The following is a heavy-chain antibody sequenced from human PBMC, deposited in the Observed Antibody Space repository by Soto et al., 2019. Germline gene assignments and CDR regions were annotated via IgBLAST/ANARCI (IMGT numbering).Heavy chain of an antibody. D-gene: IGHD3-3*01. Sequence: ASVKVSCKASGYTFTSYGISWVRQAPGQGLEWMGWISAYNGNTNYAQKLQGRVTMTTDTSTSTAYMELRSLRSDDTAVYYCARDSRGDFWRGYYRRVGWFDPWGQGTLVTVSS. CDR1: GYTFTSYG. V-gene: IGHV1-18*01. CDR3: ARDSRGDFWRGYYRRVGWFDP. CDR2: ISAYNGNT. J-gene: IGHJ5*02.